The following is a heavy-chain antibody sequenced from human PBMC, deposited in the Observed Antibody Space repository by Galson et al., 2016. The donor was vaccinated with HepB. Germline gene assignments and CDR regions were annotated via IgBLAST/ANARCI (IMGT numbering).Heavy chain of an antibody. D-gene: IGHD2-8*01. Sequence: SETLSLTCTVSGGSISSNTYYWGWIRQPPGKGLEWIGSIYYSGSTYYNPSLKSRVTISVDTSKNQFSLKLSSVTAADTAVCYCAGPGFGLILYGFDPWGQGTLVTVSS. CDR1: GGSISSNTYY. J-gene: IGHJ5*02. V-gene: IGHV4-39*01. CDR2: IYYSGST. CDR3: AGPGFGLILYGFDP.